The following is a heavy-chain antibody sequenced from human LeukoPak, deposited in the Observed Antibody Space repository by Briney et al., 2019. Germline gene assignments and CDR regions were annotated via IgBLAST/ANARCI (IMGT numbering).Heavy chain of an antibody. CDR1: GFTFSSYA. CDR3: AKDTYYYDSSGLLRSNWFDP. D-gene: IGHD3-22*01. CDR2: ISGSGGST. J-gene: IGHJ5*02. V-gene: IGHV3-23*01. Sequence: GGSLRLSCAASGFTFSSYAMSWVRQAPGKRLEWVSAISGSGGSTYYADSVKGRFTISRDNSKNTLYLQMNSLRAEDTAVYYCAKDTYYYDSSGLLRSNWFDPWGQGTLVTVSS.